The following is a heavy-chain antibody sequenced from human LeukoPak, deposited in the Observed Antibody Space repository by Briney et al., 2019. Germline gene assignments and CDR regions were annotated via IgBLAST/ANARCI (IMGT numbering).Heavy chain of an antibody. Sequence: ASVKVSCKASGYTFTSYAMNWVRQAPGQGLEWMGWINTNTGNPTYAQGFTGRFVFSLDTSVSTAYLQISSLKAEDTAVYYCARDFVRSGDYSSFDLWGRGTLVTVSS. CDR3: ARDFVRSGDYSSFDL. CDR2: INTNTGNP. V-gene: IGHV7-4-1*02. D-gene: IGHD4-17*01. CDR1: GYTFTSYA. J-gene: IGHJ2*01.